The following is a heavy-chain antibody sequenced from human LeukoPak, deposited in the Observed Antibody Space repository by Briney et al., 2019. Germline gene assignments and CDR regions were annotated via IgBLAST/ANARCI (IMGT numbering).Heavy chain of an antibody. V-gene: IGHV3-23*01. J-gene: IGHJ4*02. D-gene: IGHD2-2*01. CDR1: GFTFSDYT. CDR3: AKFTDIVVVPAAFDY. CDR2: LGGSGGTT. Sequence: GGSLRLSCAASGFTFSDYTIIWARQAPGKGLEWVSGLGGSGGTTYYADSVKGRFTISRDNSKNTLYLQMDSLRAEDTGVYYCAKFTDIVVVPAAFDYWGQGTLVAVSS.